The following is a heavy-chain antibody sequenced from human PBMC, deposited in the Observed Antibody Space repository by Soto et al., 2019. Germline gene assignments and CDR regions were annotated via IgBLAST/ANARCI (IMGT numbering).Heavy chain of an antibody. CDR2: IYYSGST. CDR3: ARQDPYYYDGRGPPGDY. CDR1: GGSISSSSYY. V-gene: IGHV4-39*01. D-gene: IGHD3-22*01. J-gene: IGHJ4*02. Sequence: QLQLQESGPGLVKPSETLSLTCTVSGGSISSSSYYWGWIRQPPGKGLEWIGSIYYSGSTYYNPSLKSRVSQSVDTAQTQFSLRLSSVPAADTAVYYCARQDPYYYDGRGPPGDYWGQGTLVNVSS.